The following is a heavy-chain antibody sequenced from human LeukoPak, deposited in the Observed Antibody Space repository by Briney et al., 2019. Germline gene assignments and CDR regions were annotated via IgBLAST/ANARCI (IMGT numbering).Heavy chain of an antibody. Sequence: GGSLRLSCAASGFTFSSYGMHWVRQAPGKGLEWVAFIRYDGSNKYYADSVKGRFTISRDNSKNTLYLQMNSLRAEDTAVYYCAKDSEDYGDYVSFLADWGQGTLVTVSS. CDR1: GFTFSSYG. D-gene: IGHD4-17*01. CDR2: IRYDGSNK. V-gene: IGHV3-30*02. J-gene: IGHJ4*02. CDR3: AKDSEDYGDYVSFLAD.